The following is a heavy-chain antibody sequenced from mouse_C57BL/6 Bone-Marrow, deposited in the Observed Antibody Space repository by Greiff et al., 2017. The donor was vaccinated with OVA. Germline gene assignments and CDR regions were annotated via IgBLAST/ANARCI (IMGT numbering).Heavy chain of an antibody. V-gene: IGHV5-17*01. CDR2: ISSDSSTI. CDR1: GFTFSDYG. CDR3: ACPRFAY. J-gene: IGHJ3*01. Sequence: VQLKESGGGLVKPGGSLKLSCAASGFTFSDYGMHWVRQAPEKGLEWVAYISSDSSTIYYADTVKGRFTISIDNAKNTLFLQMSSLRSEDTAMYCCACPRFAYWGQGTLVTVSA.